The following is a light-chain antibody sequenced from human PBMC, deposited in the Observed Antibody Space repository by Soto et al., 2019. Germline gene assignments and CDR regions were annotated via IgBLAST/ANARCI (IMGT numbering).Light chain of an antibody. CDR1: NSDVGKYDY. CDR3: SAYAGSGTYEV. Sequence: QSVLTQPRSVSGSPGQSVTISCTGTNSDVGKYDYVSWYQQSPGKAPKLMIYDVSKRPSGVPDRFSGSKSGITASLTISGLQAEDEADYYCSAYAGSGTYEVFGTGTKVTVL. J-gene: IGLJ1*01. V-gene: IGLV2-11*01. CDR2: DVS.